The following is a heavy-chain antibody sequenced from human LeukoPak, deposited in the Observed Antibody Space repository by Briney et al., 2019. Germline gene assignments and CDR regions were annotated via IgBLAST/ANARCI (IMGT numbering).Heavy chain of an antibody. CDR2: INHSGST. Sequence: SETLSLTCAVYGGSFSGYYWSWIRQPPGKGLEWIGEINHSGSTNYNPSLKSRVTISVDTSKNQFSLKLSSVTAADTAVYYCARGINDRDILTGPLFLGMDVWGKGTTVTVSS. CDR3: ARGINDRDILTGPLFLGMDV. J-gene: IGHJ6*04. D-gene: IGHD3-9*01. V-gene: IGHV4-34*01. CDR1: GGSFSGYY.